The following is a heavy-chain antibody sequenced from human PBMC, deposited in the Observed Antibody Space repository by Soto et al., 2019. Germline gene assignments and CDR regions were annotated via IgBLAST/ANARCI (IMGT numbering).Heavy chain of an antibody. CDR3: ARDQEQQLANYYYYGMDV. V-gene: IGHV4-31*03. J-gene: IGHJ6*02. CDR1: GGSISSSSYY. Sequence: PSETLSLTCTVSGGSISSSSYYWSWIRQHPGKGLEWIGYIYYSGSTYYNPSLKSRVTISVDTSKNQFSLKLSSVTAADTAVYYCARDQEQQLANYYYYGMDVWGQGTTVTVSS. CDR2: IYYSGST. D-gene: IGHD6-13*01.